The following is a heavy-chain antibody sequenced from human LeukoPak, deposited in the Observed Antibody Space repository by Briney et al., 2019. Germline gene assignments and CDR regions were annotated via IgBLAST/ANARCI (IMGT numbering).Heavy chain of an antibody. CDR3: ARVSFGGVIPGAFDI. Sequence: SETLSLTCTVSGGSISSGDYYWSWIRQPPGKGLEWIGYIYYSGSTYYNPSLKSRVTISVDTSKNQFSLKLSSVTAADTAVYYCARVSFGGVIPGAFDIRGQGTMVTVSS. D-gene: IGHD3-16*02. V-gene: IGHV4-30-4*01. J-gene: IGHJ3*02. CDR2: IYYSGST. CDR1: GGSISSGDYY.